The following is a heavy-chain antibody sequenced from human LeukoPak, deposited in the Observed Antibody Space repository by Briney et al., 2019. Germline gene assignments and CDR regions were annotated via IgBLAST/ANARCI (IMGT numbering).Heavy chain of an antibody. J-gene: IGHJ4*02. CDR2: ISGSGGST. D-gene: IGHD6-19*01. V-gene: IGHV3-23*01. Sequence: GGSLRLSCAGSGFTPSNCAMSWVRQAPGKGLEGVSAISGSGGSTYYADSVKGRFTISRDNSKNTLYLQMNSLRAEDTAVYYCAKMGLKQWPYNYFDYWGQGTLVTVSS. CDR1: GFTPSNCA. CDR3: AKMGLKQWPYNYFDY.